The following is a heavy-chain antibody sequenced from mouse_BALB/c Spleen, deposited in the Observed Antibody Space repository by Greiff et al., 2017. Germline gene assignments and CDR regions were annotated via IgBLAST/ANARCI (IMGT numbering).Heavy chain of an antibody. Sequence: DVQLQESGGGLVKPGGSLKLSCAASGFAFSSYDMYWVRQTPEQRLEWVASISSGGGSTYYPDTVKGRFTISRDNAKNTLYLQLSSLKSEDTAMYYCSSNSGSGRFAYWGRGTLVTVSA. CDR3: SSNSGSGRFAY. J-gene: IGHJ3*01. CDR1: GFAFSSYD. D-gene: IGHD1-1*01. CDR2: ISSGGGST. V-gene: IGHV5-12-1*01.